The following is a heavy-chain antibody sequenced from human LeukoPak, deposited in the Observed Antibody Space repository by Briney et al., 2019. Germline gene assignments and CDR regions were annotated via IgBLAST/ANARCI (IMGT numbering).Heavy chain of an antibody. J-gene: IGHJ4*02. D-gene: IGHD2-15*01. V-gene: IGHV1-69*06. CDR2: IIPIFGTA. Sequence: GASVKVSRKASGGTFSSYAISWVRQAPGQGLEWMGGIIPIFGTANYAQKFQGRVTITADKSTSTAYMELSSLRSEDTAVYYCASRYCSSGSCYGTYFDYWGQGTLVTVSS. CDR3: ASRYCSSGSCYGTYFDY. CDR1: GGTFSSYA.